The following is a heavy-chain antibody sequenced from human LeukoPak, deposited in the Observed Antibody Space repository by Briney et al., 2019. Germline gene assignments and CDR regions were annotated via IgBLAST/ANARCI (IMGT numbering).Heavy chain of an antibody. Sequence: GGSLRLSCAASGFTFSSFDMNWVRQAPGKGLEWVSYISSSGSPIYYADSVKGRFTISRDNVKNSLHLQMNNLRAEDTAVYYCARDSADSGWLDYWGQGTLVTVSS. CDR2: ISSSGSPI. D-gene: IGHD6-19*01. V-gene: IGHV3-48*03. CDR1: GFTFSSFD. J-gene: IGHJ4*02. CDR3: ARDSADSGWLDY.